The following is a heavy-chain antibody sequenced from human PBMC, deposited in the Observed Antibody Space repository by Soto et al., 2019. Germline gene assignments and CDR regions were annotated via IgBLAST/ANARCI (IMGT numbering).Heavy chain of an antibody. D-gene: IGHD6-13*01. V-gene: IGHV2-5*02. CDR2: IYWEDDK. Sequence: QITLKESGPTLVKPTQTLTLTCTFSGFSLSTSGVGVGWIRQPPGKALEWLALIYWEDDKRYSPSLKSRLTNTQDTSKNQVVLTMTNMDPVDTATYYCALLMSAAGHNYGFDPWGQGTLVTVSS. J-gene: IGHJ5*02. CDR3: ALLMSAAGHNYGFDP. CDR1: GFSLSTSGVG.